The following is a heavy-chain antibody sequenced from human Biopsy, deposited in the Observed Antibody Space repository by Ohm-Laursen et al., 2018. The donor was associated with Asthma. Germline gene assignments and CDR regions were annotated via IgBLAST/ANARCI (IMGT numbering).Heavy chain of an antibody. Sequence: GSSVKVSCKASGDSFSNYAISWVRQAPGQGLEWMGGLIPVLGTPDHAQMFEGRVTIAADESTGTAYMELSSLRSEDTAVYYCARTYFDFLTGQVHDAFAMWGQGTMVTVSS. CDR1: GDSFSNYA. CDR3: ARTYFDFLTGQVHDAFAM. V-gene: IGHV1-69*01. D-gene: IGHD3-9*01. CDR2: LIPVLGTP. J-gene: IGHJ3*02.